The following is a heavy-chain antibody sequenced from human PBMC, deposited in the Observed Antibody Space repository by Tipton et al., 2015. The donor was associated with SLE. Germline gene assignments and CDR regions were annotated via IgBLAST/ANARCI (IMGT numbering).Heavy chain of an antibody. Sequence: TLSLTCTVSGGAISSYYWSWIRQPAGKGLEWIGRIYTSGSTNYNPSHKSRVTMSVDTSKNQFSLKLSSVTAADTAEYYCARETGSDGYYCCMDVWGQGTTVTVSS. CDR2: IYTSGST. J-gene: IGHJ6*02. V-gene: IGHV4-4*07. CDR1: GGAISSYY. CDR3: ARETGSDGYYCCMDV.